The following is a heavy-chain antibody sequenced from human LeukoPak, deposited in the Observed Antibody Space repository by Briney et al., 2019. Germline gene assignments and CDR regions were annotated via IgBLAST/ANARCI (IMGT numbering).Heavy chain of an antibody. CDR3: TRHYSGLPFDP. CDR1: GLTISGSA. Sequence: SGGSLKPSCAASGLTISGSAMHWVRQASGKGLEWVGRIRSKAGNYATTYAASVKGRFTISRDDSKNTAYLQMNSLKTEDTAVYYCTRHYSGLPFDPWGQGTLVTVFS. J-gene: IGHJ5*02. D-gene: IGHD6-19*01. CDR2: IRSKAGNYAT. V-gene: IGHV3-73*01.